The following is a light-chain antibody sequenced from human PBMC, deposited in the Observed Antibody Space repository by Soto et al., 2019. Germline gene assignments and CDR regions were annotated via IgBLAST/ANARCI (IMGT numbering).Light chain of an antibody. Sequence: QSVLTQPPSASGTPGQRVTISCSGSSSNIGSNYVYSYQQLPGTAPKLLIYRNNQPPSGVPDRFSGSKSGTSASLAISGLRSEEEADYYCAAWDDSLSGVFGGGTQLTVL. CDR3: AAWDDSLSGV. CDR1: SSNIGSNY. V-gene: IGLV1-47*01. J-gene: IGLJ3*02. CDR2: RNN.